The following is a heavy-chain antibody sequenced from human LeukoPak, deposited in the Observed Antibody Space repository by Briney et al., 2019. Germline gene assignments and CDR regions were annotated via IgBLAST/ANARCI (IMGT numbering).Heavy chain of an antibody. J-gene: IGHJ3*02. Sequence: GGSLRLSCAASGFTFSSYSMNWVRQAPGKGLEWVSSISSSSSYIYYADSVKGRFTISRDNSKNTLYLQMNSLRAEDTAVYYCARLPSYTYYDFWSGYGSHAFDIWGQGTMVTVSS. CDR1: GFTFSSYS. V-gene: IGHV3-21*01. D-gene: IGHD3-3*01. CDR2: ISSSSSYI. CDR3: ARLPSYTYYDFWSGYGSHAFDI.